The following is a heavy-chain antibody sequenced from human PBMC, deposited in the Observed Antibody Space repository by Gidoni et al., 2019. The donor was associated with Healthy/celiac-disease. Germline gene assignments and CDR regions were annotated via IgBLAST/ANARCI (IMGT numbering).Heavy chain of an antibody. CDR1: GFTFSSYA. J-gene: IGHJ3*02. D-gene: IGHD3-10*01. V-gene: IGHV3-23*01. CDR3: AKDQVVRGVIMVDAFDI. Sequence: GGGLVQPGGSLRLSCAASGFTFSSYAMSWVRQAPGKGLEWVSAISGSGGSTYYADSVKGRFTISRDNSKNTLYLQMNSLRAEDTAVYYCAKDQVVRGVIMVDAFDIWGQGTMVTVSS. CDR2: ISGSGGST.